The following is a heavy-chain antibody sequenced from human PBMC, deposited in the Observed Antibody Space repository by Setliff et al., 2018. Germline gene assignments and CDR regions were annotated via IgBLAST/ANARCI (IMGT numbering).Heavy chain of an antibody. J-gene: IGHJ6*03. V-gene: IGHV1-3*01. D-gene: IGHD6-6*01. Sequence: GASVKVSCKASGYSFTSYGMHWVRQAPGQGLEWMGWINAGNDNTHYSQKFQGRVTIITDESTNTAFMQLSSLRSDDTAVYYCVREGVDRRSSTDYRYYMDVWGKGTTVTVSS. CDR2: INAGNDNT. CDR3: VREGVDRRSSTDYRYYMDV. CDR1: GYSFTSYG.